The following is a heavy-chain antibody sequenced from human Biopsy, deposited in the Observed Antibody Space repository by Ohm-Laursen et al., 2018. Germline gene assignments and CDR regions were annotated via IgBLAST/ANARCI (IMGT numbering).Heavy chain of an antibody. CDR1: GHTFISYD. D-gene: IGHD1-26*01. CDR3: AIEGGTYSKPFDY. Sequence: GASVKVYCKASGHTFISYDIEWVRQATGQGPEWLGWLNPNSGKTGYAQKFQGRVTMTTNTSVNTAYMELSSLTFEDTAVYYCAIEGGTYSKPFDYWGQGSQVIVSS. V-gene: IGHV1-8*01. CDR2: LNPNSGKT. J-gene: IGHJ4*02.